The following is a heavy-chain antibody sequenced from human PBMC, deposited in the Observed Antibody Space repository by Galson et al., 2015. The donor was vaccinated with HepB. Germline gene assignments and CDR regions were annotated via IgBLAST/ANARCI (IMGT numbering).Heavy chain of an antibody. Sequence: SVKVSCKASGHSFSNYGFIWVRQAPGQGLEWMGWISVYNGNTDYAEKVQDRVTMTTGRSTRSAYMELRSLRSDDTAVYYCARYNSSLYSYAMDVWGQGTTVTVSS. CDR3: ARYNSSLYSYAMDV. CDR2: ISVYNGNT. D-gene: IGHD1-1*01. J-gene: IGHJ6*02. CDR1: GHSFSNYG. V-gene: IGHV1-18*04.